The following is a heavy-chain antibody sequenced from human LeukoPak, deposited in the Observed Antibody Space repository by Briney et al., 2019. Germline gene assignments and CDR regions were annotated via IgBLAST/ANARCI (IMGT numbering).Heavy chain of an antibody. CDR3: AREASSSISPFYCYYYYMDV. CDR1: GFTFSSYA. CDR2: ISYDGSNK. V-gene: IGHV3-30*01. D-gene: IGHD6-13*01. Sequence: QPGGSLRLSCAASGFTFSSYALHWVRQAPGKGLEWVAIISYDGSNKYYADSVKGRFIISRDNSKNTLYLQMNSLRAEDTAVYYCAREASSSISPFYCYYYYMDVWGKGTTVTVSS. J-gene: IGHJ6*03.